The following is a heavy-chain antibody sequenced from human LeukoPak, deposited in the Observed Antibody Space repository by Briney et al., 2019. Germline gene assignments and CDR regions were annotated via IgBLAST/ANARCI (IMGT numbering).Heavy chain of an antibody. D-gene: IGHD4-17*01. CDR3: ARDSGTTVTPFDY. CDR2: ISYDGSNK. CDR1: GFTFSSYA. J-gene: IGHJ4*02. V-gene: IGHV3-30-3*01. Sequence: PGGSLRLSCAASGFTFSSYAMHWVRQAPGKGLEWVAVISYDGSNKYYADSVKGRFTISRDNSKNTLYLQMNSLRAEDTAVYYCARDSGTTVTPFDYWGQGTLVTVSS.